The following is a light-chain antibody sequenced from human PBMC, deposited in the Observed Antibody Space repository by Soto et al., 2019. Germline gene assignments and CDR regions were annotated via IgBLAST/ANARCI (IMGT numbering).Light chain of an antibody. V-gene: IGLV1-47*01. J-gene: IGLJ2*01. CDR2: TNN. CDR1: SSNNGVNY. Sequence: QSVLTQPPSASGTPGQRVTISCSGSSSNNGVNYVYWYQQLPGTAPKLLIYTNNQRPSGVPDRFSGSKSGTSASLAISGLRSEDEADYHCATWDDSLSGVVFGGGTKLTVL. CDR3: ATWDDSLSGVV.